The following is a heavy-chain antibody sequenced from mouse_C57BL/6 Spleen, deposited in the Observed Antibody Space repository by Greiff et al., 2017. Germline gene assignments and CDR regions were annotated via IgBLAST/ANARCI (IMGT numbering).Heavy chain of an antibody. J-gene: IGHJ2*01. Sequence: QVQLQQPGAELVKPGASVKLSCKASGYTFTSYWMQWVKQRPGQGLEWIGEIVPSDSSTNYNQKFKGKATLTVDTSSSTAYMQLSSLTSEDYAVYYCARRIRRGYYCDYWGQGTTLTVSS. V-gene: IGHV1-50*01. CDR1: GYTFTSYW. D-gene: IGHD2-12*01. CDR3: ARRIRRGYYCDY. CDR2: IVPSDSST.